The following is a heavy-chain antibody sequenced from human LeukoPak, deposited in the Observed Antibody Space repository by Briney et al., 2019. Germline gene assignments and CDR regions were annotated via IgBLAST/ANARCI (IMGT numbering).Heavy chain of an antibody. Sequence: SETLSLTCTVSGASISSYYWSWIRQPPGKGLEWIAFISNSVSTNYNPSLKSRATISLDTSREQLSLRLSSVVAADTAVYYCVATERWLQWDYWGQGTLVTVSS. J-gene: IGHJ4*02. D-gene: IGHD5-24*01. CDR3: VATERWLQWDY. V-gene: IGHV4-4*08. CDR2: ISNSVST. CDR1: GASISSYY.